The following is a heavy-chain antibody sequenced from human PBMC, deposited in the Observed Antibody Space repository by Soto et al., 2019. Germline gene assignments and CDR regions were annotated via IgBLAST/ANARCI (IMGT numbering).Heavy chain of an antibody. Sequence: VQLVESGGGLVQPGGSLRLSCTASGLTFSTSWMTWVRQAPGKGLEWVANINIDGSATFYMDSVKGRFTISRDNTKNSLFLQMHGLRAEDTAVYYCARDPSYGACDYWGQGTLVTVSS. J-gene: IGHJ4*02. CDR3: ARDPSYGACDY. CDR1: GLTFSTSW. CDR2: INIDGSAT. V-gene: IGHV3-7*01. D-gene: IGHD4-17*01.